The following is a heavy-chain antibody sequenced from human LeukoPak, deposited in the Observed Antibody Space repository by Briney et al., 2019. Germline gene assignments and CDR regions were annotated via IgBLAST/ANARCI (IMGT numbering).Heavy chain of an antibody. D-gene: IGHD3-10*02. CDR3: AFFVREPQN. J-gene: IGHJ1*01. V-gene: IGHV3-7*03. CDR1: TVIFRKYW. CDR2: IAHDGSVK. Sequence: PGGSLRLSCAASTVIFRKYWMGWARQAPGKGLEWVANIAHDGSVKWYVDSVKGRFIISRDNARDSLYLQMNGLRVEDTAINYCAFFVREPQNWGEGTVVSVSS.